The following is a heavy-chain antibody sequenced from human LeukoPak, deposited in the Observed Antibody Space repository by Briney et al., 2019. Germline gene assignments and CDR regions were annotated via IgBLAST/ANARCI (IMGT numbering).Heavy chain of an antibody. CDR3: AGLMDTYLHYGMDV. Sequence: GGSLRLSCAASGFAFCTYEMTWVRQAPGKDLEGVSYISSSGTNIYYAASVEGRFTIPRDNAKNALYLQMSSLGADDTAFYYCAGLMDTYLHYGMDVWGLGTTVTVSS. V-gene: IGHV3-48*03. D-gene: IGHD5-18*01. CDR2: ISSSGTNI. J-gene: IGHJ6*02. CDR1: GFAFCTYE.